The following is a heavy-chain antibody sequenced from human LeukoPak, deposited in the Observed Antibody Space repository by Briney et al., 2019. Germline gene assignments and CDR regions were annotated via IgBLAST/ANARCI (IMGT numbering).Heavy chain of an antibody. J-gene: IGHJ4*02. D-gene: IGHD6-13*01. CDR3: AKPPPASSIWHGVEY. Sequence: PGRSLRLSCAASGFTFSGPGMHWVRQAPGKGLEWVAVISYDGSKIYYADSVKGRFTISRDNSKNTLYLQMNSLRADDTAVYHCAKPPPASSIWHGVEYWGQGTLVTVSS. CDR2: ISYDGSKI. V-gene: IGHV3-30*18. CDR1: GFTFSGPG.